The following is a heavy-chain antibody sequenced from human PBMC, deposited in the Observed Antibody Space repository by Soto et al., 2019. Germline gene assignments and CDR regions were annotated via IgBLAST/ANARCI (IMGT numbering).Heavy chain of an antibody. D-gene: IGHD3-22*01. CDR3: VLKGNYYDSSGYYYVFYY. CDR1: GYTLTELS. J-gene: IGHJ4*02. CDR2: FDPEDGET. Sequence: ASVKVSCKVSGYTLTELSMHWVRQAPGKGLEGMGGFDPEDGETIYAQKFQGRVTMTEDTSTDTAYMELSSLRSEDTAVYYRVLKGNYYDSSGYYYVFYYWGQ. V-gene: IGHV1-24*01.